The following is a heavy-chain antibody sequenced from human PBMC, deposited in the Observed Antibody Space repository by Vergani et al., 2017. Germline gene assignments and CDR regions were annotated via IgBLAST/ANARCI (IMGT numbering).Heavy chain of an antibody. CDR1: GGSISSSSYY. Sequence: QLQLQESGPGLVKPSETLSLTCTVSGGSISSSSYYWGWIRQPPGKGLEWIGSIYYSGSTYYNPSLKSRVTISVDTSKNQFSLKLSSVTAADTAVYYCARRICYDILTGYPFDYWGQGTLVTVSS. V-gene: IGHV4-39*01. J-gene: IGHJ4*02. CDR3: ARRICYDILTGYPFDY. CDR2: IYYSGST. D-gene: IGHD3-9*01.